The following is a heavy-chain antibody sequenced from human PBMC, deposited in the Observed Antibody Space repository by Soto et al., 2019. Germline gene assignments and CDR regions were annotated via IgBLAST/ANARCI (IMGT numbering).Heavy chain of an antibody. Sequence: GGSLRLSCAASGFTFSSYVMHWVRQAPGKGLEWVAVISYDGSNKYYADSVKGRFTISRDNSKNTLYLQMNSLRAEDTAVYYCAGSLEWLLGRYYYYYGMDVWGQGTTVTVSS. CDR2: ISYDGSNK. CDR1: GFTFSSYV. CDR3: AGSLEWLLGRYYYYYGMDV. J-gene: IGHJ6*02. V-gene: IGHV3-30*03. D-gene: IGHD3-3*01.